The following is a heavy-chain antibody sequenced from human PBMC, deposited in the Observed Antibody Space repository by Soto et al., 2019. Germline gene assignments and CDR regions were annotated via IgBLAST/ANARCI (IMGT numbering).Heavy chain of an antibody. Sequence: VQLLESGGGLVQPGGSLRLSCAASGFTFNNYAMNWVRQAPGKGLEWVSSISGSGGSTYYADSVKGRFTISRDNSKTTLYLQMNSLRAEDTAVYYCAKGALGSSSWYDFDYWGQGTLVTVSS. CDR3: AKGALGSSSWYDFDY. J-gene: IGHJ4*02. V-gene: IGHV3-23*01. CDR1: GFTFNNYA. D-gene: IGHD6-13*01. CDR2: ISGSGGST.